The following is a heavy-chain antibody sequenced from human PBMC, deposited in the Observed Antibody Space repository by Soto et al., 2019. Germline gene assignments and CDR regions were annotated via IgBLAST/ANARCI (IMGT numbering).Heavy chain of an antibody. V-gene: IGHV3-33*01. CDR3: ARDRYCSGGSCFLGVDY. D-gene: IGHD2-15*01. CDR1: GFTFSSYG. J-gene: IGHJ4*02. CDR2: IWYDGSNK. Sequence: PGGSLRLSCAASGFTFSSYGMHWVRQAPGKGLEWVAVIWYDGSNKYYADSVKGRFTISRDNSKNTLYLQMNSLRAEDTAVYYCARDRYCSGGSCFLGVDYWGQGTLVTVSS.